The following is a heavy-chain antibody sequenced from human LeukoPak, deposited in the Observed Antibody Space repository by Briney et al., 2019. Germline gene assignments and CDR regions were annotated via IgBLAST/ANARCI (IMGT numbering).Heavy chain of an antibody. CDR3: ATHCSSVSCSLATFDI. D-gene: IGHD2-2*01. J-gene: IGHJ3*02. Sequence: GGSLRLSCAASGITVNSNHMSWVRQAPGKGLEWVSYISSSGSTIYYADSVKGRFTISRDNARTSLYLQMNSLRAEDTAVYYCATHCSSVSCSLATFDIWGQGTMVTVSS. CDR1: GITVNSNH. CDR2: ISSSGSTI. V-gene: IGHV3-48*04.